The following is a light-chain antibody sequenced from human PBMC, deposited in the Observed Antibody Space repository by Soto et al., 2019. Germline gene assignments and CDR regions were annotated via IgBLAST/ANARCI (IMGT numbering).Light chain of an antibody. CDR1: QSVSSSY. CDR2: GAS. CDR3: QQYGSSPPRIT. J-gene: IGKJ5*01. V-gene: IGKV3-20*01. Sequence: IELTDSPGTLSLSPWEIATLSCRASQSVSSSYLAWYQQKPGQAPRLLIYGASSRATGIPDRFSGSGSGTDFTLTISRLEPEDFAVYYCQQYGSSPPRITFGQGTRLEIK.